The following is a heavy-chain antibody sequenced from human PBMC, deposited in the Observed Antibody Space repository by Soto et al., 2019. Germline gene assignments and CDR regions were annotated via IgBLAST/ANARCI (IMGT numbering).Heavy chain of an antibody. CDR1: GYIFNGYY. Sequence: QVQLVQSGAEVKKPGASVKVSCKASGYIFNGYYMHWVRQVRGQGLEWMGWINPDSGGTNYAQKFQGWVTMTRDTSIRTAYMELTRLTSDDTDVYYCARGETGVDDALEMWGQGTMVTVSS. CDR3: ARGETGVDDALEM. J-gene: IGHJ3*02. D-gene: IGHD7-27*01. CDR2: INPDSGGT. V-gene: IGHV1-2*04.